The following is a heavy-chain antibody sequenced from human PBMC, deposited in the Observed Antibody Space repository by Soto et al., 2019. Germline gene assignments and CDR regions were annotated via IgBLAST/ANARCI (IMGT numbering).Heavy chain of an antibody. D-gene: IGHD2-15*01. V-gene: IGHV4-34*01. CDR3: ARVLSYTPYYYYGMDV. J-gene: IGHJ6*02. CDR1: GGSFSGYY. Sequence: QVQLQQWGAGLLKPSETLSLTCAVYGGSFSGYYWSWIRQPPGKGLEWIGEINHSGSTNYNPSLKSRVTISVDTSKNHFSLKLSSVTAADTAVYYCARVLSYTPYYYYGMDVWGQGTTVTVSS. CDR2: INHSGST.